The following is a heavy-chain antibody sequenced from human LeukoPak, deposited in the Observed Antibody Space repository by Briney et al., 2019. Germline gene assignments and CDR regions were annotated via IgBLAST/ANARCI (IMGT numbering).Heavy chain of an antibody. CDR2: ISGSGGST. V-gene: IGHV3-23*01. CDR1: GFTFSTYA. CDR3: AKCNLNNCREGFDI. Sequence: GGSLRLSCAASGFTFSTYAMSWVRQAPGKGLEWVSGISGSGGSTYYADSVKGRFTISRDNSKSTLYLQMNSLRAADTALYYCAKCNLNNCREGFDIWGQGTMVTVSS. J-gene: IGHJ3*02. D-gene: IGHD1-1*01.